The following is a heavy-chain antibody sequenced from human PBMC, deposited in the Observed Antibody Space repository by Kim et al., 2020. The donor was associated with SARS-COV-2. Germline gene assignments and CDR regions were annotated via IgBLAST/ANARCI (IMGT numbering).Heavy chain of an antibody. J-gene: IGHJ6*02. CDR3: ARVLRITIFGVGGYAMDV. V-gene: IGHV3-33*01. D-gene: IGHD3-3*01. CDR1: GFTFSSYG. Sequence: GGSLRLSCAASGFTFSSYGMHWVRQAPGKGLEWVAIIYYDGSNKYYAGSVKGRFTISRDNSKNTLYLQMNSLTAEDTPVYYCARVLRITIFGVGGYAMDVWGQETTGTFSS. CDR2: IYYDGSNK.